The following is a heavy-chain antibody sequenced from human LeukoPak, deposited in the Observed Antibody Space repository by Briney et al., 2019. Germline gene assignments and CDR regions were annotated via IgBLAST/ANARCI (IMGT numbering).Heavy chain of an antibody. J-gene: IGHJ3*02. CDR3: ARRGYSGSYPGDAFDI. CDR2: IYYSGST. CDR1: GGSISSGDYY. V-gene: IGHV4-30-4*08. Sequence: PSETLSLTCTVSGGSISSGDYYWSWIRQPPGKGLEWIGYIYYSGSTYYNPSLKSRVTISVDTSKNQSSLKLSSVTAADTAVYYCARRGYSGSYPGDAFDIWGQGTMVTVSS. D-gene: IGHD1-26*01.